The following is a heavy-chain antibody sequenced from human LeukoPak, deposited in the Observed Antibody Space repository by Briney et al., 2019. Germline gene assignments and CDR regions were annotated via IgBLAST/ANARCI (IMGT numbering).Heavy chain of an antibody. CDR3: ARALGYSYGYAVDY. D-gene: IGHD5-18*01. J-gene: IGHJ4*02. CDR2: ISSSIGTI. Sequence: PGGSLRLSCAASGFIFSNYNMNCVRETPGKGLEWLSYISSSIGTIYYADSVKRRFTISGDNAKNSLYLQMNSLRAEDTAVYYCARALGYSYGYAVDYWGQGTLVTVSS. V-gene: IGHV3-48*01. CDR1: GFIFSNYN.